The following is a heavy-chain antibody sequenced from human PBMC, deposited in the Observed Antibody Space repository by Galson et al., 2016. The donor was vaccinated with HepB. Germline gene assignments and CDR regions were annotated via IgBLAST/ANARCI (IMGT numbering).Heavy chain of an antibody. D-gene: IGHD6-19*01. CDR1: GFTFSGFG. CDR3: ARYLRPNNRVAAIDY. Sequence: SLRLSCAASGFTFSGFGMHWACQSPGKGLEWVAVTDHDGSNKNYAESVKGRFTITRDNSKDTLYLEMNSLRVDDTAVYFCARYLRPNNRVAAIDYWGQGTLVIVSS. CDR2: TDHDGSNK. V-gene: IGHV3-33*01. J-gene: IGHJ4*02.